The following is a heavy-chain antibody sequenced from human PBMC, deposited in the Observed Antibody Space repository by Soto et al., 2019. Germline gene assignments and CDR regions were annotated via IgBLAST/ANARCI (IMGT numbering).Heavy chain of an antibody. Sequence: ASVKVSCKASGYTLTTYAIHWVRQAPGQRLEWMGWINAGSDKTKYSQKFQGRVTLTRDTSASTVYMELSSLRSEDTAVYYCARSGGYCSSTSCQNPYYFDYWGQGTLVTVSS. CDR3: ARSGGYCSSTSCQNPYYFDY. V-gene: IGHV1-3*01. CDR2: INAGSDKT. D-gene: IGHD2-2*01. J-gene: IGHJ4*02. CDR1: GYTLTTYA.